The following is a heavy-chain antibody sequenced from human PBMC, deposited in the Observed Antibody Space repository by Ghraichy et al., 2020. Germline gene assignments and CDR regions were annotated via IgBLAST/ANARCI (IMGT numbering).Heavy chain of an antibody. V-gene: IGHV3-23*01. CDR2: ISGGGVST. Sequence: GGSLRLSCATSGFTFSIYAMSWVRQAPGKGLEWVSSISGGGVSTYYADSVKGRFTISRDNSKNTLYLQMNSLRAEDTAVYYCAKNPRSGNTRYYYYGMDVWGQGTTVTVSS. CDR3: AKNPRSGNTRYYYYGMDV. J-gene: IGHJ6*02. D-gene: IGHD3-10*01. CDR1: GFTFSIYA.